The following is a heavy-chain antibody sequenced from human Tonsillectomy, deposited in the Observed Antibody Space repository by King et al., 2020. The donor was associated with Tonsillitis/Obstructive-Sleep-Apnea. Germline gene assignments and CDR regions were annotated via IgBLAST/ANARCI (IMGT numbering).Heavy chain of an antibody. V-gene: IGHV3-30*18. J-gene: IGHJ3*02. CDR1: GFAFNDYA. CDR3: AKWRDTYHGPGALHI. Sequence: VQLVESGGGVVQPGRSLRLSCAASGFAFNDYAMHWVRQAPGKGLEWVAGISYDGDDQYYAESVKGRLTISRDKSKKTVYLQMKSLGLEDTAVYYCAKWRDTYHGPGALHIWGQGTMVIVST. CDR2: ISYDGDDQ. D-gene: IGHD2-2*01.